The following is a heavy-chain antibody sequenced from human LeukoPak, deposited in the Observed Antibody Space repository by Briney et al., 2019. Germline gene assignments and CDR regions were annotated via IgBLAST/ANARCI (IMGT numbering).Heavy chain of an antibody. CDR3: ARGYGVVPVSPAGNWFDP. CDR1: GGSFSGYY. D-gene: IGHD4-17*01. J-gene: IGHJ5*02. Sequence: SETLSVTCAVYGGSFSGYYWSWIRQPPGKGLEWIGEINHSGSTNYNPSLKSRVTISVDSSKNQCSLKLSSVTAADTAVYYCARGYGVVPVSPAGNWFDPWGQGTLVTVSS. V-gene: IGHV4-34*01. CDR2: INHSGST.